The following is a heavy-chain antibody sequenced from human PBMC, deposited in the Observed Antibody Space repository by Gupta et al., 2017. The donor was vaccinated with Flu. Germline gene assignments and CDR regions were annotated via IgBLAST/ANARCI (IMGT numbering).Heavy chain of an antibody. J-gene: IGHJ4*02. CDR2: IYNGGGS. CDR1: GFTVSNNY. D-gene: IGHD3-10*01. V-gene: IGHV3-53*01. CDR3: ARASGDLYYFDY. Sequence: EVQLVESGGGLIQPGGSLRLSCAASGFTVSNNYMSWVRQAPGKGLEWVSIIYNGGGSSYADSVKGRFTISRDNSKNTLYLQMNSLRAEDTAVYYCARASGDLYYFDYWGQGTLVTVSS.